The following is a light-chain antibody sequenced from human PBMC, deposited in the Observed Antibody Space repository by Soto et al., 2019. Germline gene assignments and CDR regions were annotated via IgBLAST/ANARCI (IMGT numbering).Light chain of an antibody. CDR3: CSYAGSSTFLVV. CDR2: EDS. Sequence: QSALTQPASVSGSPGQSITISCTGTSRDVGNYNLVSWYQQHPGKAPKLMIYEDSERPSGVSNRFSGSKSGNTASLTISGLRADDEADYYCCSYAGSSTFLVVFGGGTKLTVL. V-gene: IGLV2-23*01. J-gene: IGLJ2*01. CDR1: SRDVGNYNL.